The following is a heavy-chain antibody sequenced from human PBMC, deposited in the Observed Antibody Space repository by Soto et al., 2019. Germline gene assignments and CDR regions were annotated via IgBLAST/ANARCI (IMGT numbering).Heavy chain of an antibody. D-gene: IGHD1-7*01. J-gene: IGHJ4*01. Sequence: GGSLSLCCAASGFTFSSYWMHWVRQAPGKGLMWVSRIHNDGSTTRYADSVKGRFTISRDNAKNTLYLQMSSLRVEDTAVYYCARDNWNSYWGQGTLVTVSS. CDR1: GFTFSSYW. CDR2: IHNDGSTT. V-gene: IGHV3-74*01. CDR3: ARDNWNSY.